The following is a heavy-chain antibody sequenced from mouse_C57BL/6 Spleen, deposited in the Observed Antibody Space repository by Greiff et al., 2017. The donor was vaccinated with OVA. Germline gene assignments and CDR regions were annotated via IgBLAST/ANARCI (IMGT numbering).Heavy chain of an antibody. CDR1: GYTFTSYW. J-gene: IGHJ4*01. V-gene: IGHV1-7*01. Sequence: QVHVKQSGAELAKPGASVKLSCKASGYTFTSYWMHWVKQRPGQGLEWIGYINPSSGYTKYNQKFKDKATLTADKSSSTAYMQLSSLTYEDSAVYYCARGAGSPYYAMDYWGQGTSVTVSS. CDR3: ARGAGSPYYAMDY. CDR2: INPSSGYT.